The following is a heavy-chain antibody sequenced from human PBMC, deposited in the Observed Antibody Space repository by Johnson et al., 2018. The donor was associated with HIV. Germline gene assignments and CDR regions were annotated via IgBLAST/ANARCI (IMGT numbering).Heavy chain of an antibody. Sequence: GKGLEWVTVIYSGGSTYYADSVKGRFTISRDNSKNTLYLQMNSLRAEDTAVYYCASAKSGSFDAFDIWGQGTMVTVSS. V-gene: IGHV3-66*01. D-gene: IGHD1-26*01. CDR3: ASAKSGSFDAFDI. CDR2: IYSGGST. J-gene: IGHJ3*02.